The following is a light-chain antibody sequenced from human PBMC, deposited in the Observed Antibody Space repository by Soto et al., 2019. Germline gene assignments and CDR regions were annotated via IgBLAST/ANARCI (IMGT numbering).Light chain of an antibody. J-gene: IGKJ1*01. CDR1: QSVSSN. V-gene: IGKV3-15*01. CDR2: GAS. Sequence: IVLAQSPATLSVSPGERATVSCRASQSVSSNLAWHQQRPGQAPRLLIYGASTRATGISARFSGSGSGTEFTLTISSLQSEDFAVYYCQQYHNWPKTFGQGTKVDIK. CDR3: QQYHNWPKT.